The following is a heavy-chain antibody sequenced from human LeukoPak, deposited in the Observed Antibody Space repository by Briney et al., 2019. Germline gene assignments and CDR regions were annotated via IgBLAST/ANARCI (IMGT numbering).Heavy chain of an antibody. Sequence: QPGGSLRPSCVASGITFSSYEMTWVRQAPGKGLEWVSYISSSGSTKYYADSVKGRFTISRDNAKNSLYLQMNSLRAEDTAVYYCARRGYCTNGVCYSLDYWGQGTLVTVSS. CDR3: ARRGYCTNGVCYSLDY. CDR1: GITFSSYE. CDR2: ISSSGSTK. J-gene: IGHJ4*02. V-gene: IGHV3-48*03. D-gene: IGHD2-8*01.